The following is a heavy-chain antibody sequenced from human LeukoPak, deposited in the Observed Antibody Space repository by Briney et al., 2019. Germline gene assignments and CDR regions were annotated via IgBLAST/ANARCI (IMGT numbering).Heavy chain of an antibody. CDR3: ARGNYDGYYFDS. V-gene: IGHV1-8*01. CDR2: MNPNSDNI. D-gene: IGHD4-23*01. CDR1: GYTFTNYD. J-gene: IGHJ4*02. Sequence: ASVKVSCKASGYTFTNYDINWVRQATAQGLEWMGWMNPNSDNIGYAQKFQGRVTMTRDTSISTAYMELSSLRSDDTAVYFCARGNYDGYYFDSWGQGTLVTVFS.